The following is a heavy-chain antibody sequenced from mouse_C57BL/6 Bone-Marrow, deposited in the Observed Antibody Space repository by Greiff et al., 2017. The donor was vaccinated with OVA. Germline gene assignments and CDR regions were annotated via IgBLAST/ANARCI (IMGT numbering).Heavy chain of an antibody. CDR1: GYTFTSYW. CDR3: ARSNSNYVRYYYAMDY. J-gene: IGHJ4*01. CDR2: IYPGSGST. Sequence: QVQLKQPGAELVKPGASVKMSCKASGYTFTSYWITWVKQRPGQGLEWIGDIYPGSGSTNYNEKFKSKATLTVDTSSSTAYMQLSSLTSEDSAVYYCARSNSNYVRYYYAMDYWGQGTSVTVSS. V-gene: IGHV1-55*01. D-gene: IGHD2-5*01.